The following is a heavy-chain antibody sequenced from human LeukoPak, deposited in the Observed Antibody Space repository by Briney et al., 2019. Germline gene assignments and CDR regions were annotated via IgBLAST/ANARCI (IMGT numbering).Heavy chain of an antibody. V-gene: IGHV1-2*02. D-gene: IGHD1-26*01. CDR2: INPNSGGT. Sequence: ASVKVSCKASGYTFTGYYMHWVRQAPGQGLEWMGWINPNSGGTNYAQKFKGRVTMTRDTSISTAYMELSRLRSDDTAVYYCARMGDYSGSSFDYWGQGTLVTVSS. J-gene: IGHJ4*02. CDR3: ARMGDYSGSSFDY. CDR1: GYTFTGYY.